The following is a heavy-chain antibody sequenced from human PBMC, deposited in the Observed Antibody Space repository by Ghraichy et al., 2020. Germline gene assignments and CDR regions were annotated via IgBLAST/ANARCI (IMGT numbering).Heavy chain of an antibody. D-gene: IGHD2-15*01. V-gene: IGHV3-23*01. CDR1: GFIFSSYA. J-gene: IGHJ4*02. CDR3: ARDPCSTVGCNSGNFDY. Sequence: GGSLTLSCAASGFIFSSYAMSWVRQAPGKGLEWVASIRGSGENTYYRDSVKGRFISSRDNPKNTLYLQMSRLRAEDAAMYYCARDPCSTVGCNSGNFDYWGQGTLVSVSS. CDR2: IRGSGENT.